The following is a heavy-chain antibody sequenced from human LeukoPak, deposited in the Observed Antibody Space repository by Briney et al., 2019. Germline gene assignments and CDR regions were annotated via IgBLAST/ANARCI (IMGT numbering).Heavy chain of an antibody. D-gene: IGHD2-15*01. Sequence: PSETLSLTCTVSGGSISSYYWSWIRQPPGKGLEWIGYIYYSGSTNYNPSLKSRVTISVDTSKNQFSLKLSSVTAADTAVYYCARGTPSPFDYWGQGTLVTVSS. CDR2: IYYSGST. CDR1: GGSISSYY. V-gene: IGHV4-59*12. J-gene: IGHJ4*02. CDR3: ARGTPSPFDY.